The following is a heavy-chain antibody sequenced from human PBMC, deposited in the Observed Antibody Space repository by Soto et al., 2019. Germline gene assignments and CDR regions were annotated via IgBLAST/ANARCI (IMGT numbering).Heavy chain of an antibody. D-gene: IGHD3-16*01. V-gene: IGHV4-4*02. CDR3: GGSGGGEDY. Sequence: QVQLQESGPGLVKPSGTLSLSCAVSGGSISSSHWWTWVRQPPGKGLEWIGEIYHSGSTNYNPSLKSRVTKSVNTSRNQFSLNLSPVAAADTAVYFCGGSGGGEDYWGQGILVTVSS. CDR1: GGSISSSHW. J-gene: IGHJ4*02. CDR2: IYHSGST.